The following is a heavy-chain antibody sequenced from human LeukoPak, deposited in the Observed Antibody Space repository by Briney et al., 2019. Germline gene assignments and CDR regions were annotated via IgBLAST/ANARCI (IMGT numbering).Heavy chain of an antibody. CDR3: TKEVQRWHSYFYRPSYALDI. CDR1: GFNFDDYA. D-gene: IGHD3-22*01. V-gene: IGHV3-9*03. Sequence: PGRSLRLSCAVSGFNFDDYAIHWVRQGPGKGPEWVAGISANGGFISYGESVKGRFTISRDNPRNSVFLQMNFLRAEDMAMYFCTKEVQRWHSYFYRPSYALDIWGQGTMVSVSS. J-gene: IGHJ3*02. CDR2: ISANGGFI.